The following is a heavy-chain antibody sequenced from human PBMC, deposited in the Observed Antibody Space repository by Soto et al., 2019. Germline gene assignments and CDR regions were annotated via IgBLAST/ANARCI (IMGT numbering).Heavy chain of an antibody. CDR2: ISTKSHGGAA. V-gene: IGHV3-15*07. CDR3: AAAVASDSPLIDH. Sequence: GGSLRLSCAASGFSFTDAWMNWVRQAPGKGLEWVGRISTKSHGGAAYYAAPLRGRFFISRDDSKNTLYLQINSLKTEDTAVYYCAAAVASDSPLIDHWGQGT. CDR1: GFSFTDAW. J-gene: IGHJ4*02. D-gene: IGHD2-21*01.